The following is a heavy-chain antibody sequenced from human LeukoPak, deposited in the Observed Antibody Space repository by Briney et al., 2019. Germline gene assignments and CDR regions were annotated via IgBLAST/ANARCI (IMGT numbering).Heavy chain of an antibody. V-gene: IGHV4-39*01. CDR1: GGPISSSSYY. D-gene: IGHD3-10*01. CDR2: IYYSGST. Sequence: SETLSLTCTVSGGPISSSSYYWGWIRQPPGKGLEWIGSIYYSGSTYYNPSLKSRVTISVDTSKNQFSLKLSSVTAADTAVYYCARVSFGSVRHLNYYYYVMDVWGQGTTVTVSS. CDR3: ARVSFGSVRHLNYYYYVMDV. J-gene: IGHJ6*02.